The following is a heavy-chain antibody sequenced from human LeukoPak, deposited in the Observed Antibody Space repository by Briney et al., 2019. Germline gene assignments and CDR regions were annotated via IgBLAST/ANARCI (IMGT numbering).Heavy chain of an antibody. CDR1: GFIFSTYS. CDR2: ISSSSTYI. J-gene: IGHJ3*02. V-gene: IGHV3-21*01. CDR3: ARAGFGELLVAAFDI. Sequence: GGSLRLSCAASGFIFSTYSMNWVRQAPGKGLEWVSSISSSSTYIYYAGSLKGRFTISRDNAKKSLYLQMNSLRVEDTAVYYCARAGFGELLVAAFDIWGQGTMVTVSS. D-gene: IGHD1-26*01.